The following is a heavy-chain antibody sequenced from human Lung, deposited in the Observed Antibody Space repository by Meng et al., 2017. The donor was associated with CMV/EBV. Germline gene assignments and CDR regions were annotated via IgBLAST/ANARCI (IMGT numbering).Heavy chain of an antibody. J-gene: IGHJ6*02. Sequence: SQTLSLTXAVYVGSFSGYYWSWIRQPPGKGLEWIGEINHSGSTVYNPSLKSRVTISVDTSKKQFSLKLGSVTAADTAVYFCVRMKTDETTFKHYYYGMDVWGQGNXVNGAS. CDR3: VRMKTDETTFKHYYYGMDV. CDR2: INHSGST. D-gene: IGHD1-1*01. CDR1: VGSFSGYY. V-gene: IGHV4-34*01.